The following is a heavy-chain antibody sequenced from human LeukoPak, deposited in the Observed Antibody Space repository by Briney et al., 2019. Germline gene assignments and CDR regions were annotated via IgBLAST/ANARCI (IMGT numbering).Heavy chain of an antibody. CDR1: GGSISNYY. CDR3: ARGVYIAAAQYGY. Sequence: SETLSLTCTVSGGSISNYYWSWIRQPPGKGLEWIGYIYYSGTTNYDPSLKSRVTISVDMSKNQFSLKLNSVTAADTAVYYCARGVYIAAAQYGYWGQGTLVTVSS. CDR2: IYYSGTT. D-gene: IGHD6-13*01. J-gene: IGHJ4*02. V-gene: IGHV4-59*01.